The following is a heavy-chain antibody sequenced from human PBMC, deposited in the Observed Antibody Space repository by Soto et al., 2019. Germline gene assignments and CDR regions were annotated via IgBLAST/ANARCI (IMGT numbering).Heavy chain of an antibody. CDR3: ARSNWNEGIFDY. V-gene: IGHV3-53*02. D-gene: IGHD1-20*01. Sequence: EVQLVETGGGLIQPGGSLRLSCAASGFTVSSNYMSWVRQAPGKGLEWVSVIYSGGSTYYADSVKGRFTISRDNSKNTLYLQMNSLRAEDTAVYCCARSNWNEGIFDYWGQGTLVTVSS. CDR1: GFTVSSNY. J-gene: IGHJ4*02. CDR2: IYSGGST.